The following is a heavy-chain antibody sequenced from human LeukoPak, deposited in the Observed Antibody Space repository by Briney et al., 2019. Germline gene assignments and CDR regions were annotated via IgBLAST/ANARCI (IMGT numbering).Heavy chain of an antibody. V-gene: IGHV3-48*02. D-gene: IGHD4-23*01. Sequence: GGSLRLSCAASGFTFTDYNINWVRQAPGKGLVWLSYISHTGSPIYYADSVKGRFTISRDNAKNSVYLQMNSLRDEDTAIYYCARDYGGHGEYFDYWGRGTLVVVSS. CDR3: ARDYGGHGEYFDY. CDR2: ISHTGSPI. J-gene: IGHJ4*02. CDR1: GFTFTDYN.